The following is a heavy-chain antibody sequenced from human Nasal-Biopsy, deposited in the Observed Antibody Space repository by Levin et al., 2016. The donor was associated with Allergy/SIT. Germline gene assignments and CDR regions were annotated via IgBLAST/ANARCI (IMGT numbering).Heavy chain of an antibody. CDR1: GYILTDLS. Sequence: ASVKVSCKVSGYILTDLSIHWVRQAPGKGLEWMGGLDPEDGETVCAQTFQGRLNMTEDTSTDTAYMELSSLRSEDTAVYYCATPSPLTRRISLHRGLTDAFDVWGQGTMVTVSP. CDR2: LDPEDGET. V-gene: IGHV1-24*01. CDR3: ATPSPLTRRISLHRGLTDAFDV. D-gene: IGHD3-10*01. J-gene: IGHJ3*01.